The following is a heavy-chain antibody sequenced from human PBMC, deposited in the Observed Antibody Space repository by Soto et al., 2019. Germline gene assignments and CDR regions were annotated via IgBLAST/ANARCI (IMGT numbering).Heavy chain of an antibody. CDR2: IYYSGST. CDR1: GGSISSGDFY. CDR3: ARADDFSDRSDY. Sequence: SETLSLTCTVSGGSISSGDFYWSWIRQPPGKGLELIGNIYYSGSTYYNPSLRSRAIMSVDTSQNQFSLKLSSLTAADTAVYFCARADDFSDRSDYWGQGALVTVSS. V-gene: IGHV4-30-4*01. J-gene: IGHJ4*02. D-gene: IGHD4-17*01.